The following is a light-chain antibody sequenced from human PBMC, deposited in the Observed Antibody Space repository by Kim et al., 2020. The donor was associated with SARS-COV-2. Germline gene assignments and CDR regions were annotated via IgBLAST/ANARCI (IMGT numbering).Light chain of an antibody. CDR3: QQYSKWPYT. V-gene: IGKV3-15*01. J-gene: IGKJ2*01. Sequence: VSPGERATLSCRASHRVGKSLAWYQQIRGRAPRLLMYGAFTRATGVPARFSGSGSGTDFTLTISSLQSEDFAVYFCQQYSKWPYTFGKGTKLEI. CDR1: HRVGKS. CDR2: GAF.